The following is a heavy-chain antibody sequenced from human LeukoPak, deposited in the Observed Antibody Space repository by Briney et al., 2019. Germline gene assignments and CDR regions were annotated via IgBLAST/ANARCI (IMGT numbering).Heavy chain of an antibody. CDR2: INSDGSST. V-gene: IGHV3-74*01. CDR1: GFTFSSYW. D-gene: IGHD2-2*02. CDR3: AGVGGYCSSTSCYRYFDY. Sequence: PGGSLRPSCAASGFTFSSYWMHWVRQAPGKGLVWVSRINSDGSSTSYADSVKGRFTISRDNAKNTLYLQMNSLRAEDTAVYYCAGVGGYCSSTSCYRYFDYWGQGTLVTVSS. J-gene: IGHJ4*02.